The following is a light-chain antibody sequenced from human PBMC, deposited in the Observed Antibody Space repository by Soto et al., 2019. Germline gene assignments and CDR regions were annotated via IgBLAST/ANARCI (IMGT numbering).Light chain of an antibody. CDR3: ATWDDRPNVFYV. V-gene: IGLV1-44*01. Sequence: QSVLTQPPSASGTPGQRVTISYSGSSSNIGDNNVNWYQKLPGTAPKLLIFANDQRPSGVPDRFSGSKSGTSASLVISGLQSEDEADYYCATWDDRPNVFYVFGTGTKVTVL. CDR2: AND. J-gene: IGLJ1*01. CDR1: SSNIGDNN.